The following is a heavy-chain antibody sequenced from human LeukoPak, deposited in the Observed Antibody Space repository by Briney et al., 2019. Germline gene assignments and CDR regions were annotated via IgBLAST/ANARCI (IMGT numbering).Heavy chain of an antibody. Sequence: SETLSLTCTVSGGSINSFYWGWIRQPPGKGLECIGYIYYSGSTNYNPSLKSRVTISVDTSKNQFSLKLSSVTAADTAVYYCASSVWDSSGYYPDWYFDLWGRGTLVTVSS. CDR3: ASSVWDSSGYYPDWYFDL. CDR2: IYYSGST. CDR1: GGSINSFY. V-gene: IGHV4-59*01. D-gene: IGHD3-22*01. J-gene: IGHJ2*01.